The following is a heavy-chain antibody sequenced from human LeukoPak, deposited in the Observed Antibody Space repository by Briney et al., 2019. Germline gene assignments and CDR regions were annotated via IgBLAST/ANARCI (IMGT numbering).Heavy chain of an antibody. V-gene: IGHV3-66*01. D-gene: IGHD6-6*01. CDR3: ATRSVAAPK. CDR2: IYSGGGT. J-gene: IGHJ4*02. Sequence: GGSLRLSWPPSGFTVSTNYISWVRQVPGKGLQWVSLIYSGGGTRNADSVKGRFTISRDNYKNTLYLQMDSLRAEDTAVYYCATRSVAAPKWGQGTLVTVSS. CDR1: GFTVSTNY.